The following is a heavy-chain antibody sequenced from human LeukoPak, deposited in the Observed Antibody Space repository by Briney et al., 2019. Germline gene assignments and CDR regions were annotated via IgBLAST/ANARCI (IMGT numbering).Heavy chain of an antibody. Sequence: PSETLSLTCTVSGCSFSSYYWNWIRQPPGKGLEWIGYIYYSGSTNYNPSLKSRVTTSVDTSKNQFSLKLSSVTAADTAVYYCARERLGYYDRSGLDYWGQGTLVTVSS. D-gene: IGHD3-22*01. J-gene: IGHJ4*02. CDR3: ARERLGYYDRSGLDY. CDR2: IYYSGST. V-gene: IGHV4-59*01. CDR1: GCSFSSYY.